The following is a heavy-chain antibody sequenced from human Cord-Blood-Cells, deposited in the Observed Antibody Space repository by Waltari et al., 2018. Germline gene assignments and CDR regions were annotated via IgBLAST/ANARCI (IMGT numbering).Heavy chain of an antibody. V-gene: IGHV1-8*02. CDR3: ARAYSGYDLSYYYYMDV. CDR1: GYTFTSYD. CDR2: MNPNSGNT. J-gene: IGHJ6*03. D-gene: IGHD5-12*01. Sequence: QVQLVQSGAEVKKPGASVKVSCKASGYTFTSYDLNWVRQATGQGLEWMGWMNPNSGNTGYAQKFQGRVTMTRNTSISTAYMELSSLRSEDTAVYYCARAYSGYDLSYYYYMDVWGKGTTVTVSS.